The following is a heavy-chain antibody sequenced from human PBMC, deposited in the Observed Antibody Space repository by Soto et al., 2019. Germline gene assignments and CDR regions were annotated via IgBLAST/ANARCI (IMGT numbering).Heavy chain of an antibody. J-gene: IGHJ4*02. CDR2: IHDSGST. CDR3: ARELRYCGGGSCYSPLDY. Sequence: QVQLQESGPGLVKPSQTLSLTCTVSGGSISGGGHYWSWIRQHPGKGLEWIGYIHDSGSTYYNPSLKSRVTISLDTSKNQFSLNLNSVTAADTAVYYCARELRYCGGGSCYSPLDYWGQGTLVTVSS. CDR1: GGSISGGGHY. V-gene: IGHV4-31*03. D-gene: IGHD2-15*01.